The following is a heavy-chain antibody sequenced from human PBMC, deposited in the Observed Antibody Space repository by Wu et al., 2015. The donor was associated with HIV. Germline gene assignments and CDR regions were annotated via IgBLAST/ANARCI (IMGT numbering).Heavy chain of an antibody. CDR2: INPDTGDT. CDR1: GYTFTGYY. CDR3: XRDWQFQVTFGDFYMDI. V-gene: IGHV1-2*02. Sequence: QVQLVQSASEMKKSGASMKVSCKTSGYTFTGYYIHWVRQAPGQGLEWMGWINPDTGDTKFAQIFKGRISMTRDTSTTTVNLILASLKSNDTATYYCXRDWQFQVTFGDFYMDIWGK. J-gene: IGHJ6*03. D-gene: IGHD3-3*01.